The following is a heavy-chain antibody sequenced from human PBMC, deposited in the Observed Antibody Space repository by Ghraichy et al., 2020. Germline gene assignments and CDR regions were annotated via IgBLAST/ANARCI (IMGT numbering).Heavy chain of an antibody. CDR1: GGSISSYY. CDR2: IYYSGST. V-gene: IGHV4-59*01. J-gene: IGHJ6*02. CDR3: ARESNYYYGMDV. Sequence: ESLNISCTVSGGSISSYYWSWIRQPPGKGLEWIGYIYYSGSTNYNPSLKSRVTISVDTSKNQFSLKLSSVTAADTAVYYCARESNYYYGMDVWGQGTTVTVSS.